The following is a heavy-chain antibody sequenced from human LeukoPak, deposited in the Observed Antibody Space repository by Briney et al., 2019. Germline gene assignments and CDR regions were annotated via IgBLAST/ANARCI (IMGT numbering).Heavy chain of an antibody. CDR2: MNPNSGNT. CDR1: GYTFTSYD. J-gene: IGHJ4*02. V-gene: IGHV1-8*01. D-gene: IGHD3-3*01. Sequence: GASVKVSCKASGYTFTSYDINWVRQATGQGLEWMGWMNPNSGNTGYAQKFQGRVTMTRNTSISTAYMELSSLRSEDTAVYYCATSYYDFWSGYFVAYDYWGQGTLVTVSS. CDR3: ATSYYDFWSGYFVAYDY.